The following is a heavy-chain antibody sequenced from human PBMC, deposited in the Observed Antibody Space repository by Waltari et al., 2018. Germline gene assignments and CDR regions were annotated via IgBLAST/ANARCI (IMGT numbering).Heavy chain of an antibody. V-gene: IGHV3-13*01. CDR3: TRGRRSFGMDV. J-gene: IGHJ6*02. CDR1: GFPFGNFY. Sequence: QLVESGGGLVQPGGSLRLACFGSGFPFGNFYIIWVRQGTGRFLGGAALLDSGGDTYFPDLVRGRFGSSRVTANNTVHLKMNGLTVDDTAVYYCTRGRRSFGMDVWGRGTTVIVSS. CDR2: LDSGGDT.